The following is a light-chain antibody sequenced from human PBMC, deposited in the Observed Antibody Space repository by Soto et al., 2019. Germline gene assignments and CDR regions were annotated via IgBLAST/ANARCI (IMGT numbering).Light chain of an antibody. CDR3: QQYGSSTLN. V-gene: IGKV3-20*01. J-gene: IGKJ4*01. Sequence: VLAQSPGTLSLSPRERATLACRASQSIRSNLLDWYRQKPGQAPRLLIHGASNRAAGIPDRFSGSGSGTDFTLTISGLEPEDFEVYYFQQYGSSTLNFGGGTKVEIK. CDR2: GAS. CDR1: QSIRSNL.